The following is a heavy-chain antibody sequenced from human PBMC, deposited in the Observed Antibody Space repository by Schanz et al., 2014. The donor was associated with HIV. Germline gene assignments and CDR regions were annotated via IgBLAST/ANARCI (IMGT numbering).Heavy chain of an antibody. CDR1: GYTFTDYD. D-gene: IGHD1-20*01. CDR3: AREGGQYKHYGMDV. CDR2: MNPKSGNT. V-gene: IGHV1-8*01. J-gene: IGHJ6*02. Sequence: QVQLVQSGAEVKKPGASVKVSCKASGYTFTDYDISWVRQATGQGPEWMGWMNPKSGNTGYAQKFQGRVTMTRNTSISTAYMELSSLRSEDTAVYYCAREGGQYKHYGMDVWGQGTTVIVSS.